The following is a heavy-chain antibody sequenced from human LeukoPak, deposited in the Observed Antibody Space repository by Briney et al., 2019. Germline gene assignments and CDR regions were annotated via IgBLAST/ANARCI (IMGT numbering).Heavy chain of an antibody. J-gene: IGHJ4*02. CDR2: ISSTTSST. D-gene: IGHD2-15*01. V-gene: IGHV3-48*02. CDR1: VFSSTTFS. CDR3: ATVYCSGSSCDSFFDY. Sequence: GGSLRLSCAASVFSSTTFSMSWVRPAPGKGLEWISYISSTTSSTSYADSVKGRFTSSRDNANNSLYLQMNSLRDEDTAVYYCATVYCSGSSCDSFFDYWGQGTLVTVSS.